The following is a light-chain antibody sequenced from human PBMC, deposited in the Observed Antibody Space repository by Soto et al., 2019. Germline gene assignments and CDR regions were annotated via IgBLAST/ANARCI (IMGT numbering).Light chain of an antibody. CDR1: QSTITN. J-gene: IGKJ2*01. V-gene: IGKV1-39*01. CDR2: AAS. CDR3: QQSYSTPRT. Sequence: EIQITQSPSSLCASVGERVSITCRACQSTITNLNWYQQKPGKAPKLLIYAASNLQSGVPSRFSGSGSGTDFTLTISSLQPEDFAAYYCQQSYSTPRTFGQGTKLEIK.